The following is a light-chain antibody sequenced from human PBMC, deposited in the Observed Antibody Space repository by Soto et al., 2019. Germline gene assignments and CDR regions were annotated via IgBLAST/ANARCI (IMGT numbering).Light chain of an antibody. CDR2: GAS. CDR1: QSVTIS. Sequence: EIVMTQSPATLSVSPGERATLSCRASQSVTISLAWYQHKPGQAPTLLIYGASTRATGVPVRFSGSGSGTEFTLTISSLQSEDFAVYYCQQYNDWPRTFGQGTKLEIK. CDR3: QQYNDWPRT. J-gene: IGKJ2*01. V-gene: IGKV3-15*01.